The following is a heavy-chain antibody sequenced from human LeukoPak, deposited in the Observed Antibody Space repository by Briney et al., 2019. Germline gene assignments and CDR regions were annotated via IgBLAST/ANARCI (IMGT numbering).Heavy chain of an antibody. V-gene: IGHV4-34*01. CDR3: ARFSYYYDSSGYNWFDP. CDR1: GGSFSGYY. J-gene: IGHJ5*02. CDR2: INHSGST. D-gene: IGHD3-22*01. Sequence: SETLSLTCAVYGGSFSGYYWSRIRQPPGKGLEWIGEINHSGSTNYNPSLKSRVTISVDTSKNQFSLKLSSVTAADTAVYYCARFSYYYDSSGYNWFDPWGQGTLVTVSS.